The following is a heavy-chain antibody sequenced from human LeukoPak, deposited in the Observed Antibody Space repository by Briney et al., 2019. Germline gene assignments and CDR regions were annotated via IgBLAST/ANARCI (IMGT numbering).Heavy chain of an antibody. V-gene: IGHV4-4*07. CDR2: IYTSGST. CDR1: GGSISNYY. Sequence: PSETLSLTCTVSGGSISNYYWSWIRQPAGKRLEWIGRIYTSGSTNYNPSLESRVTMSIDTSKKQFSLRLTSVTAADTAVYYCAREAKKYMDVWGKGTTVTVSS. CDR3: AREAKKYMDV. J-gene: IGHJ6*03.